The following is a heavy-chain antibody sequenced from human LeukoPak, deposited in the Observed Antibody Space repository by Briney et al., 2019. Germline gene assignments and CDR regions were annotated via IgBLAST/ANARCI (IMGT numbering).Heavy chain of an antibody. CDR2: IYTSGST. D-gene: IGHD3-3*01. J-gene: IGHJ5*02. CDR3: ARVGDYDFWSGSWNGFGWFDP. V-gene: IGHV4-4*07. CDR1: GGSISSYY. Sequence: SETLSLTCTVSGGSISSYYWSWIRQPAGKGLEWIGLIYTSGSTNYNPSLKSRVTMSVDTSKNQLSLKLSSVTAADTAVYYCARVGDYDFWSGSWNGFGWFDPWGQGTLVTVSS.